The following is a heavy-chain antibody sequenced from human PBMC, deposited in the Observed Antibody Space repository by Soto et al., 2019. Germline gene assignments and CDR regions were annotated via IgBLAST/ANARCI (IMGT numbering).Heavy chain of an antibody. D-gene: IGHD3-3*01. CDR1: GYTFTSYA. CDR2: INAGNGNT. CDR3: ARDHAYYDFWSGYYTRPDYYYGMDV. Sequence: ASVKVSCKASGYTFTSYAMHWVRQAPGQRLEWMGWINAGNGNTKYSQKFQGRVTITRDTSASTAYMELSSLRSEDTAVYYCARDHAYYDFWSGYYTRPDYYYGMDVWGQGTTVTVS. V-gene: IGHV1-3*01. J-gene: IGHJ6*02.